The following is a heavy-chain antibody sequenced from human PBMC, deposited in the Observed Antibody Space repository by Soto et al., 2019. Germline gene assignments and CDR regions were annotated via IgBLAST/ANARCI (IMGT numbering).Heavy chain of an antibody. CDR3: ARDSTIEPNWSDP. CDR1: GGTFSSYA. CDR2: IIPIFGTA. V-gene: IGHV1-69*01. Sequence: SVKVPCKAFGGTFSSYAISWVRQAPGQGLDWRGGIIPIFGTANYAQKFQGRVTITADESTSTAYMELSSLRSEDTAVYYCARDSTIEPNWSDPWGQGTLVTVSS. D-gene: IGHD2-2*01. J-gene: IGHJ5*02.